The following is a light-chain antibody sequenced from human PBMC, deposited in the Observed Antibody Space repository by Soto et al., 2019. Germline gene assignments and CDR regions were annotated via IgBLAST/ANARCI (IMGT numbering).Light chain of an antibody. CDR1: SSDVGGYNY. Sequence: QSALTQPASVSGSPGQSITISCTGTSSDVGGYNYVSWYQQHPGKAPTLIIYDVTNRPSGVSNRFSGSKSGNTASLTISGLQAEDEADYYCSSYTSSSTYVFGTGTKLTVL. V-gene: IGLV2-14*01. CDR3: SSYTSSSTYV. CDR2: DVT. J-gene: IGLJ1*01.